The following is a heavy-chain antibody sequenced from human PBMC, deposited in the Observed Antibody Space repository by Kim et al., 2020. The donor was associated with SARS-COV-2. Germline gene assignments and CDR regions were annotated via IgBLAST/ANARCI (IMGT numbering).Heavy chain of an antibody. CDR3: AREGGLVLRYFDWSGAIDY. Sequence: SETLSLTCTVSGGSISSGSYYWSWIRQPAGKGLEWIGRIYTSGSTNYNPSLKSRVTISVHTSKNQFSLKLSSVTAADTAVYYCAREGGLVLRYFDWSGAIDYWGQGTLVTVSS. CDR1: GGSISSGSYY. J-gene: IGHJ4*02. CDR2: IYTSGST. D-gene: IGHD3-9*01. V-gene: IGHV4-61*02.